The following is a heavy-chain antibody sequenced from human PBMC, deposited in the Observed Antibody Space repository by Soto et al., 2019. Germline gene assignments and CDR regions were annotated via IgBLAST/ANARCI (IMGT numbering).Heavy chain of an antibody. CDR3: VRGSRDYYDSSGFEY. CDR1: GFTFGIYE. J-gene: IGHJ4*02. CDR2: TSGSGSTI. V-gene: IGHV3-48*03. Sequence: GGSLRLSCEASGFTFGIYEMNLVLQAPGKGLEWVSHTSGSGSTIYYADFLKGRFTIYRDNAKNSLYLQMNSLRAEDTAVYYCVRGSRDYYDSSGFEYWGQGTLVTVSS. D-gene: IGHD3-22*01.